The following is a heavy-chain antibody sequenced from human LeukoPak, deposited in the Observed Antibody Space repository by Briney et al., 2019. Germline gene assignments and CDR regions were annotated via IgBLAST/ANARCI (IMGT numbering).Heavy chain of an antibody. Sequence: PSETLSLTCAVSGGSISSGGYYWSWIRQPPGKGLEWIGYIYYSGSTKYNPSLKSRVTISVDTSKNQFSLRLSSVTAADTAVYYCARDWGVSARPGYMDVWGKGTTVTVSS. CDR2: IYYSGST. J-gene: IGHJ6*03. D-gene: IGHD6-6*01. V-gene: IGHV4-61*08. CDR1: GGSISSGGYY. CDR3: ARDWGVSARPGYMDV.